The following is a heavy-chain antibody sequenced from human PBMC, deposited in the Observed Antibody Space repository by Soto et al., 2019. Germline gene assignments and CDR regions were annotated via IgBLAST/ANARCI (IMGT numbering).Heavy chain of an antibody. J-gene: IGHJ6*02. CDR2: IYHSGST. CDR1: GGSISSGGSS. Sequence: SETLSLTCAVSGGSISSGGSSWSWIRQPPGKGLEWIGYIYHSGSTIYNPSLESRVTISVDTSKNQFSLILNSVTAADTAVYYCARDLWGYCGTDCYPLDVWGPGTTVTVSS. V-gene: IGHV4-30-2*01. D-gene: IGHD2-21*02. CDR3: ARDLWGYCGTDCYPLDV.